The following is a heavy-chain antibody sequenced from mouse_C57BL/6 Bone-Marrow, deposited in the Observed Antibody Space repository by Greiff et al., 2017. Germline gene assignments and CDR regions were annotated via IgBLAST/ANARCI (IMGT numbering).Heavy chain of an antibody. CDR2: IYPRSGNT. J-gene: IGHJ2*01. D-gene: IGHD1-1*01. CDR3: ARKGIYGSIYYFDY. Sequence: VQLQQSGAELARPGASVKLSCKASGYTFTSYGISWVKQRTGQGLEWIGEIYPRSGNTYYNEKFKGKAPLTAYKSSSTAYMELRSLTSEGAAVYFCARKGIYGSIYYFDYWGQGTTLTVSS. V-gene: IGHV1-81*01. CDR1: GYTFTSYG.